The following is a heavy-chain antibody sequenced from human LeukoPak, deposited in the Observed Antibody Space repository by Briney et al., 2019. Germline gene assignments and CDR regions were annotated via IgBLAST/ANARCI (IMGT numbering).Heavy chain of an antibody. V-gene: IGHV1-8*01. CDR1: GYTFTSYD. Sequence: GASVKVSCKASGYTFTSYDINWVRQAIGQGLEWMGWMNPNSGNTGYAQKFQGRVTMTRNTSISTAYMELSSLRSEDTAVYYCARRYSSSWYYFDYWGQGTLVTVSS. CDR3: ARRYSSSWYYFDY. CDR2: MNPNSGNT. D-gene: IGHD6-13*01. J-gene: IGHJ4*02.